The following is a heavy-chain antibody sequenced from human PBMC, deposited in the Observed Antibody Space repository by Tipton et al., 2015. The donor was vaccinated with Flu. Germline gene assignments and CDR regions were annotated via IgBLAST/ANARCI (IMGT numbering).Heavy chain of an antibody. CDR2: IKEDGSET. Sequence: SLRLSCAASGFTFSNYWMTWVRQAPGKGLEWVANIKEDGSETYYVDSVKGRFTISRDNAKNSMYLQMDSLRADDTAVYYCAVGLDTAMARGWYFDLWGRGTLVTVSS. CDR1: GFTFSNYW. D-gene: IGHD5-18*01. J-gene: IGHJ2*01. CDR3: AVGLDTAMARGWYFDL. V-gene: IGHV3-7*01.